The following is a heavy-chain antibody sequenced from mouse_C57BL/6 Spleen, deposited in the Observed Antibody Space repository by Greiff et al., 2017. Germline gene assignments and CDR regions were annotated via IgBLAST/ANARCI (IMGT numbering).Heavy chain of an antibody. CDR2: IYPGDGDT. V-gene: IGHV1-82*01. CDR3: ASAPYYGSSYGYFDV. D-gene: IGHD1-1*01. Sequence: QVQLQQSGPELVKPGASVKISCKASGYAFSSSWMNWVKQRPGKGLEWIGRIYPGDGDTNYNGKFKGKATLTADQSSSTAYMQLSSLTSEDSAVYFCASAPYYGSSYGYFDVWGTGTTVTVSS. CDR1: GYAFSSSW. J-gene: IGHJ1*03.